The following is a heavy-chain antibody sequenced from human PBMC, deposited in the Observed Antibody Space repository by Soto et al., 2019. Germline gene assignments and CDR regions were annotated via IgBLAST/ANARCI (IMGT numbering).Heavy chain of an antibody. D-gene: IGHD2-2*01. CDR1: GYTFTNYD. CDR3: ARSVVGSRPYYFGLDV. V-gene: IGHV1-8*01. J-gene: IGHJ6*02. Sequence: QVQLVQSGAEVRKPGASVRVSCKASGYTFTNYDINWVRQATGQGLEWMGWMNPNSGNIGYAQQFQGRVTMTSNTFIRTAYLELTSLTTEDTAVYYCARSVVGSRPYYFGLDVWGQGTTVAVSS. CDR2: MNPNSGNI.